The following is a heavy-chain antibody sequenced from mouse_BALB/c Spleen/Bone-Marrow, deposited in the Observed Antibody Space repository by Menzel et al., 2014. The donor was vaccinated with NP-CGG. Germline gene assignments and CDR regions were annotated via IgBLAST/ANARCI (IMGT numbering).Heavy chain of an antibody. J-gene: IGHJ4*01. Sequence: QVQLQQSGPGLVAPSQSLSITCTVSGFSLTSYGVHWVRQPPGKVLEWLGVIWAGGSTNYNSALMSRLSISKDNSKGKVFLKMNSLQTDDTAMYYCARGSYCEGAMDYWGQGTSVTVSS. CDR3: ARGSYCEGAMDY. V-gene: IGHV2-9*02. CDR1: GFSLTSYG. D-gene: IGHD1-1*01. CDR2: IWAGGST.